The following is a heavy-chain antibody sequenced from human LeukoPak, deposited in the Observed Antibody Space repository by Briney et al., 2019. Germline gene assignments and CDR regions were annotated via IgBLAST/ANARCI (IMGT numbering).Heavy chain of an antibody. CDR2: ITPGGGT. Sequence: ASVKVSCKASGFTFTTYAIYWVRQAPGQGLEWMGWITPGGGTNYPQKFQGRVAITWDTSITTAYMDLSRLTSDDTAVYYCARDRYGDGFAHLDYWGQGALVTVSS. V-gene: IGHV1-2*02. CDR1: GFTFTTYA. J-gene: IGHJ4*02. CDR3: ARDRYGDGFAHLDY. D-gene: IGHD5-24*01.